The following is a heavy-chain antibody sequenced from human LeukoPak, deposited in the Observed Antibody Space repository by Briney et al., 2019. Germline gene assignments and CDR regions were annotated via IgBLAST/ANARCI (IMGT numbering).Heavy chain of an antibody. Sequence: SETLSLTCTVSGGSISSYYWSWIGQPPGKGLEWIGNIYDRGSTKYNPSLKSRVTISVDTSKNQFSLRLSSVTAADTAVYYCARGRTFDNWGQGTLVTVSS. CDR3: ARGRTFDN. V-gene: IGHV4-59*01. CDR2: IYDRGST. J-gene: IGHJ4*02. CDR1: GGSISSYY.